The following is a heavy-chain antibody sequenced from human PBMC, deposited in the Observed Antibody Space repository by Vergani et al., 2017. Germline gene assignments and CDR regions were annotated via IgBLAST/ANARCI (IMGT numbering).Heavy chain of an antibody. CDR1: GFTFSSYA. Sequence: EVQLLESGGGLVQPGGSLRLSCAASGFTFSSYAMSWVHQAPGKGLEWVSAISGSGGSTYYADSVKGRFTISRDNSKNTLYLQMNSLRAEDTAVYYCAKGGYYYGSGSSYYGMDVWGQGTTVTVSS. J-gene: IGHJ6*02. CDR2: ISGSGGST. D-gene: IGHD3-10*01. V-gene: IGHV3-23*01. CDR3: AKGGYYYGSGSSYYGMDV.